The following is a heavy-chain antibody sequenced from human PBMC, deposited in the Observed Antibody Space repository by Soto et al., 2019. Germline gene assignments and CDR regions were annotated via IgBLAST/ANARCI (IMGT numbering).Heavy chain of an antibody. CDR2: IKSKTDGGTT. CDR1: GFTFSNAW. CDR3: TTGPPSGGKIFGVVIGHDAFDI. V-gene: IGHV3-15*01. J-gene: IGHJ3*02. D-gene: IGHD3-3*01. Sequence: GGSLRLSCAASGFTFSNAWMSWVRQAPGKGLEWVGRIKSKTDGGTTDYVAPVKGRFNISRDDSKNTLYLQMNSLKTEDPAVYYCTTGPPSGGKIFGVVIGHDAFDIWGQGTMVTVSS.